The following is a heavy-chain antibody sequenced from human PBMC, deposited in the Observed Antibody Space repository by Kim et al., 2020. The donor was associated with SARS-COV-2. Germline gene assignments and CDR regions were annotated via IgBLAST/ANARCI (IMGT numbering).Heavy chain of an antibody. CDR3: AKDPLAVAGLTYYFDY. CDR1: GFTFSSYA. CDR2: ISGSGGST. D-gene: IGHD6-19*01. J-gene: IGHJ4*02. V-gene: IGHV3-23*01. Sequence: GGSLRLSCAASGFTFSSYAMSWVRQAPGKGLEWVSAISGSGGSTYYADSVKGRFTISRDNSKNTLYLQMNSLRAEDTAVYYCAKDPLAVAGLTYYFDYWGQGTLVTVSS.